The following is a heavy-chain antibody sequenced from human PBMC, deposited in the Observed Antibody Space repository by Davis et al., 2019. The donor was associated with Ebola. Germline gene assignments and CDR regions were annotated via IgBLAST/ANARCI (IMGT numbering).Heavy chain of an antibody. Sequence: SETLSLTCTVSGGSISTYYWSWIRQPPGHGLQCIGYLYFRGSTNYNPSLKSRVPIPVDTSKSQFSLKVTSVTAADTDVYYCARRKRYTSGSYRGFEWFDAWDQGAQVTVSS. V-gene: IGHV4-59*12. CDR2: LYFRGST. CDR1: GGSISTYY. D-gene: IGHD3-10*01. J-gene: IGHJ5*02. CDR3: ARRKRYTSGSYRGFEWFDA.